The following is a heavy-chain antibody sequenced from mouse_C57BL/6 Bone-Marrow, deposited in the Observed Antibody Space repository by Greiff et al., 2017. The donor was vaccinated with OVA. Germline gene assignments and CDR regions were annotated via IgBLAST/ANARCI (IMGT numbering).Heavy chain of an antibody. D-gene: IGHD1-1*01. J-gene: IGHJ2*01. V-gene: IGHV1-15*01. CDR2: IDPETGGT. Sequence: QVQLQQSGAELVRPGASVTLSCKASGYTFTDYEMHWVKQTPVHGLEWIGAIDPETGGTAYNQKFKGKAILTADKSSSTAYMELRSLTSEDSVVYYCKDGSSSFDYWGQGTTLTVSS. CDR3: KDGSSSFDY. CDR1: GYTFTDYE.